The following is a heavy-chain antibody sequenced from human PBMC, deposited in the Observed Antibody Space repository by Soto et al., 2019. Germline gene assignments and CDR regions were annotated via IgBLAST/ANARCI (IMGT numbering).Heavy chain of an antibody. V-gene: IGHV3-74*01. Sequence: LRLSCAASQFSFSSYWMHWVRQVPGKGPAWVSRINHDGSKTEYADSVKGRFTISGDNTNNTLYLQMNSLRVEDTAMYYCVREPWGFSGTWYDYWGQGTLVTVSS. CDR2: INHDGSKT. D-gene: IGHD6-13*01. CDR1: QFSFSSYW. J-gene: IGHJ4*02. CDR3: VREPWGFSGTWYDY.